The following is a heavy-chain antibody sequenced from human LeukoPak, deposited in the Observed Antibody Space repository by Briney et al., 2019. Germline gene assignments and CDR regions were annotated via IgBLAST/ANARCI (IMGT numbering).Heavy chain of an antibody. Sequence: GGSLRLSCVASGITFSNYAVSWVRQAPEKGLDWVSVISGSAHKIRYADSVKGRFTISRDNSENIVYLQMNNLRAEDTAVYYCAKRIGYSYGPGMFDYWGQGTLVTVSS. CDR1: GITFSNYA. V-gene: IGHV3-23*01. CDR3: AKRIGYSYGPGMFDY. J-gene: IGHJ4*02. D-gene: IGHD5-18*01. CDR2: ISGSAHKI.